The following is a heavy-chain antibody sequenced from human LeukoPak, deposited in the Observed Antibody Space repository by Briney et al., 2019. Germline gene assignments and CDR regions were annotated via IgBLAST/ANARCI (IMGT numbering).Heavy chain of an antibody. V-gene: IGHV4-59*01. J-gene: IGHJ6*03. D-gene: IGHD5-18*01. CDR3: ARGEFGVYSYGIYYYYYYMDV. CDR2: IYYSGST. CDR1: GGSISSYY. Sequence: SETLSLTCTVSGGSISSYYWSWIRQPPGKGLERIGYIYYSGSTNYNPSLKSRVTISVDTSKNQFSLKLSSVTAADTAVYYCARGEFGVYSYGIYYYYYYMDVWGKGTTVTVSS.